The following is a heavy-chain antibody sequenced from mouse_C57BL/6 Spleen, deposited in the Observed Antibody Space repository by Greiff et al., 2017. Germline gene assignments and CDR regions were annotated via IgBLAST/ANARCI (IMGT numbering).Heavy chain of an antibody. Sequence: EVQLKESGPELVKPGASVKIPCKASGYTFTDYNMDWVKQSHGKSLEWIGDINPNNGGTIYNQKFKGKATLTVDKSSSTAYMELRSLTSEDTAVYYCARKVGVYDYPCAYWGQGTLVTVSA. CDR2: INPNNGGT. D-gene: IGHD2-4*01. J-gene: IGHJ3*01. CDR3: ARKVGVYDYPCAY. V-gene: IGHV1-18*01. CDR1: GYTFTDYN.